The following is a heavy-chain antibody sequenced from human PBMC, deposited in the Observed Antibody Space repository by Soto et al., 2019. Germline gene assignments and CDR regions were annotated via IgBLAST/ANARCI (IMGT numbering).Heavy chain of an antibody. J-gene: IGHJ4*02. CDR3: ARGRTDNALDY. CDR2: IGTAGDT. CDR1: GFTFSSYD. V-gene: IGHV3-13*01. Sequence: GGSLRLSCAASGFTFSSYDVHGVRQATGKGLEWVSAIGTAGDTYYPGSVKGRFTISRENAKNSLYLQMNSLRAGDTAVYYCARGRTDNALDYWGQGTLVTVSS. D-gene: IGHD1-1*01.